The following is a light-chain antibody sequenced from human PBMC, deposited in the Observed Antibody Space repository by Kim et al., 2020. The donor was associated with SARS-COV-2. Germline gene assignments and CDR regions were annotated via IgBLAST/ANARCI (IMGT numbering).Light chain of an antibody. CDR2: GAS. CDR1: QSVSSN. CDR3: QQYNNWPPYT. J-gene: IGKJ2*01. Sequence: EIVMTQSPATLSVSPGERATLSCRASQSVSSNLAWYQQQPGQAPRLLIYGASTRATGIPARFSGSGSGTEFTLTISSLQSGDFAVYYWQQYNNWPPYTFGQGTKLEI. V-gene: IGKV3-15*01.